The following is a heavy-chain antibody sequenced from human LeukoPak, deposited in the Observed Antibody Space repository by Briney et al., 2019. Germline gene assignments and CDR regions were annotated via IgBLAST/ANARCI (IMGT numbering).Heavy chain of an antibody. CDR1: GTFVSGFY. CDR2: IYSTRTT. J-gene: IGHJ4*02. D-gene: IGHD5-24*01. Sequence: SETLSLTCTVSGTFVSGFYWTWIRQPPGKGLEWIGFIYSTRTTSYNSSLQSRVCISVDTSKNQFSLKLKSVIAADTAIYYCAGRWRGTLDYWGQGALVAVSS. V-gene: IGHV4-4*09. CDR3: AGRWRGTLDY.